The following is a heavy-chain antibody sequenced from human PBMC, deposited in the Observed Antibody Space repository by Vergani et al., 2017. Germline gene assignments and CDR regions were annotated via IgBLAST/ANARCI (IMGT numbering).Heavy chain of an antibody. Sequence: LQLQESGPGLVKPSETLSLSCRVSGDSISRSHYYWGFIRQPPGKGLEWVSGISGHDHRTLYADSVKGRFIISRDDSKNTLYLQMSSLRVEDTAIYYCAELYGDDGYSPFWGQGTLVTVSS. V-gene: IGHV3-23*01. J-gene: IGHJ4*02. CDR2: ISGHDHRT. D-gene: IGHD5-18*01. CDR1: GDSISRSHYY. CDR3: AELYGDDGYSPF.